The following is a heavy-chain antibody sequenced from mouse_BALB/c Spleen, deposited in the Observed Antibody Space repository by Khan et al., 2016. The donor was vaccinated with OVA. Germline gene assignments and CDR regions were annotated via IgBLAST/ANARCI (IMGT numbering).Heavy chain of an antibody. J-gene: IGHJ4*01. CDR3: ARSNYYGSGLYAMDY. Sequence: DLVKPGASVKLSCKASGYTFTSYWINWIKQRPGQGLEWIGHISPGSGSPYYNKMFTVKSTLPVATSTTTAYIQLSSLSSEDSAVYFFARSNYYGSGLYAMDYWGQGTSVTVSS. V-gene: IGHV1S41*01. CDR1: GYTFTSYW. CDR2: ISPGSGSP. D-gene: IGHD1-1*01.